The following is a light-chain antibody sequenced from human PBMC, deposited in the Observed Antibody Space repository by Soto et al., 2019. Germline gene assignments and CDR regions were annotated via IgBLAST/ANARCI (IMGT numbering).Light chain of an antibody. V-gene: IGKV1-5*01. CDR3: QQYDSFSIT. J-gene: IGKJ5*01. Sequence: DIQMTQSPSTLSVSVVSRVTITCRASPSISTWLAWYQQKSGRAPKLLIYDSSSLESGVPSRFSGSGSGTEFSLTISSLQPDDFATYFCQQYDSFSITFGQGTRLEIK. CDR2: DSS. CDR1: PSISTW.